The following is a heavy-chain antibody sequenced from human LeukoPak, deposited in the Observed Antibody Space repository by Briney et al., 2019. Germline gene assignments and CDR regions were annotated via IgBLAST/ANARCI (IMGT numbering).Heavy chain of an antibody. V-gene: IGHV1-24*01. D-gene: IGHD3-16*01. CDR1: GYTITVLS. J-gene: IGHJ4*02. Sequence: ASVRVSCEVSGYTITVLSTHCVPEAPGKGLEWMGGFDPEDGETIYAQKFQGRVTMTEDTSTDTAYMELSSLRSEDSAVYYCETDLGDTRLGFVLWREGTLVTVSS. CDR2: FDPEDGET. CDR3: ETDLGDTRLGFVL.